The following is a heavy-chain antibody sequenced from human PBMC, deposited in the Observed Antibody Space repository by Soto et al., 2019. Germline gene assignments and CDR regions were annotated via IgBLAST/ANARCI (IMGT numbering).Heavy chain of an antibody. CDR1: GGSISSSSYY. J-gene: IGHJ4*02. V-gene: IGHV4-39*01. Sequence: SETLSLTCTVSGGSISSSSYYWGWIRQPPGKGLEWIGSIYYSGSTYYNPSLKSRVTISVDTSKNQFSLKLSSVTAADTAVYYCARQVTTTNFDYWGQGTLVTVSS. D-gene: IGHD4-17*01. CDR3: ARQVTTTNFDY. CDR2: IYYSGST.